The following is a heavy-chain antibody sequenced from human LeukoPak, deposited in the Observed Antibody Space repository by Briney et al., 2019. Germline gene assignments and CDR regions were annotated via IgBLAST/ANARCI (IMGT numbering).Heavy chain of an antibody. V-gene: IGHV3-7*01. J-gene: IGHJ4*02. CDR1: GFPFSSYW. D-gene: IGHD3-10*01. Sequence: GGSLRLSCVASGFPFSSYWMTWVRQAPGKGLEWVANIKQDGSKKSYVDSVKGRFTISRDNSKNTLYLQMNSLRVEDTAVYYCARGGDYGSGNYFDYWGQGTLVTVSS. CDR2: IKQDGSKK. CDR3: ARGGDYGSGNYFDY.